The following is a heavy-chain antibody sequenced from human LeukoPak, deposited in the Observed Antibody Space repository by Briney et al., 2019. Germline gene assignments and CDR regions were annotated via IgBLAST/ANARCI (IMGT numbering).Heavy chain of an antibody. V-gene: IGHV4-38-2*01. CDR1: GYSISSGYY. Sequence: SETLSLTCAVSGYSISSGYYWGWIRQPPGKGLEWIGSIYHSGSTYYNPSLKSRVTISVDTSKNQFSLKLSSVTAADTAVYYRARVGYCSSTSCPRGAVDYWGQGTLVTVSS. CDR3: ARVGYCSSTSCPRGAVDY. CDR2: IYHSGST. J-gene: IGHJ4*02. D-gene: IGHD2-2*01.